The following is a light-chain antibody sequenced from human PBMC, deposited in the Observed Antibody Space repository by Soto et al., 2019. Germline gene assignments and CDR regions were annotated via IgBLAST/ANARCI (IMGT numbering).Light chain of an antibody. Sequence: EIVMTQSPATLSVSPGERATLSCRASQSVSSNLAWYQQKPGQAPRLLIYGDSTRATGIPARFSGSGSGTEFTLTISSLQSEDFAVYYCQQYNNWPTTFGQGTKVEIK. CDR1: QSVSSN. J-gene: IGKJ1*01. CDR3: QQYNNWPTT. V-gene: IGKV3-15*01. CDR2: GDS.